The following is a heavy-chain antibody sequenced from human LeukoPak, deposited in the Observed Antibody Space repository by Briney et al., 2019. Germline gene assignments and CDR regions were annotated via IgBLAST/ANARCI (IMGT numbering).Heavy chain of an antibody. V-gene: IGHV3-48*04. D-gene: IGHD3-22*01. J-gene: IGHJ3*02. CDR2: ISSSSSTI. Sequence: PGGSLRLSCAASGFTFSSYSMNWVRQAPGKGLEWVSYISSSSSTIYYADSVKGRFTISRDNAKNSLYLQMNSLRAEDTAVYYCARDYYDSSGHDAFDIWGQGTMVTVSS. CDR3: ARDYYDSSGHDAFDI. CDR1: GFTFSSYS.